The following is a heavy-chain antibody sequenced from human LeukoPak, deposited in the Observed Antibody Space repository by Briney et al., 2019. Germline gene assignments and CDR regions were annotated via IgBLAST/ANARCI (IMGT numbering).Heavy chain of an antibody. CDR2: IRQDGSEK. V-gene: IGHV3-7*01. CDR1: GFTFSGHW. CDR3: AKGSSRPPNAFDI. Sequence: GGSLRLFCAASGFTFSGHWMSWVRQAPGKGLEWVASIRQDGSEKHYVDSVEGRFTISRDNAKNSLHLQMNSLRAEDTAVYYCAKGSSRPPNAFDIWGQGTLVTVSS. D-gene: IGHD6-6*01. J-gene: IGHJ3*02.